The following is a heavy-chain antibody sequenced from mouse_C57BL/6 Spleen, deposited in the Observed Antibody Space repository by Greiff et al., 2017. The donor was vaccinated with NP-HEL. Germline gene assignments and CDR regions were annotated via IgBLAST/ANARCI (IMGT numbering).Heavy chain of an antibody. D-gene: IGHD2-3*01. Sequence: QVQLQQSGAELVKPGASVKISCKASGYAFRSYWMNWVKQRPGKGLEWIGQIYPGDGDTNYNGKFKGKATLTAAKSSSTAYMQLSSLTSEDSAVYFCARYDGYYVRYFDVWGTGTTVTVSS. CDR3: ARYDGYYVRYFDV. CDR1: GYAFRSYW. V-gene: IGHV1-80*01. J-gene: IGHJ1*03. CDR2: IYPGDGDT.